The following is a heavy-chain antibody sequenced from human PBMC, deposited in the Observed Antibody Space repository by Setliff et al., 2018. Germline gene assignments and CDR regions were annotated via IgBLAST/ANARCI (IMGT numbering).Heavy chain of an antibody. CDR3: ARGRGPDIVVTIPGDY. CDR2: ISPYSGKT. J-gene: IGHJ4*02. D-gene: IGHD2-15*01. Sequence: ASVKVSCKASGYTFPSYGISWVRQAPGQGLEWVGWISPYSGKTDYAQKFQGRVIMTIDSSTTTAYMELKTLRSDDTAVYYCARGRGPDIVVTIPGDYWGQGTQVTVSS. CDR1: GYTFPSYG. V-gene: IGHV1-18*01.